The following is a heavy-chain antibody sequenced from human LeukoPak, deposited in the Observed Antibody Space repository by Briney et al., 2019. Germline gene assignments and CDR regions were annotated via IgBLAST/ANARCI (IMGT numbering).Heavy chain of an antibody. CDR1: NGSISSYY. CDR2: IHASGST. Sequence: PSETLSLTCTVSNGSISSYYWSWIRQPAGKGLEWIGRIHASGSTNYNPSLKSRVTMSVDTPKNQFSLKLSSVTAADTAIYFCARGDRAVAGAWGWFDYWGQGTLVTVSS. D-gene: IGHD6-19*01. J-gene: IGHJ5*01. CDR3: ARGDRAVAGAWGWFDY. V-gene: IGHV4-4*07.